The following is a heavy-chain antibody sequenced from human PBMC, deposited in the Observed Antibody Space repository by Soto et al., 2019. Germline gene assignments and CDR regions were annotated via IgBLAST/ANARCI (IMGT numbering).Heavy chain of an antibody. CDR2: VNPSGGHT. D-gene: IGHD2-21*02. CDR3: AGAGHVVVVTAALDY. Sequence: QVQLVQSGAEVKKPGASVKVSCKASGDTFTDYYIHWVRQAPGQGLEWMGTVNPSGGHTTYAQHFRGRRTMTRDTSTSTRCMALTSLTPEAPAVYYCAGAGHVVVVTAALDYWGQGTLVTVSS. J-gene: IGHJ4*02. V-gene: IGHV1-46*01. CDR1: GDTFTDYY.